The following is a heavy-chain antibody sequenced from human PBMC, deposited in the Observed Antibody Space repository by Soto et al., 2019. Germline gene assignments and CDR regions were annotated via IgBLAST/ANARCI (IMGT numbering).Heavy chain of an antibody. D-gene: IGHD2-2*01. Sequence: QVQLVQSGAEVKKPGSSVKVSCKASGGTFSSYAISWVRQAPGQGLEWMGGIIPIFGTANYAQKFQGRVTITADNSTSTAYMELSIRRSEDTAVYYCARWDVVVPAASDSHYYYGMDVWGQGNTVTVSS. J-gene: IGHJ6*02. CDR2: IIPIFGTA. CDR3: ARWDVVVPAASDSHYYYGMDV. V-gene: IGHV1-69*06. CDR1: GGTFSSYA.